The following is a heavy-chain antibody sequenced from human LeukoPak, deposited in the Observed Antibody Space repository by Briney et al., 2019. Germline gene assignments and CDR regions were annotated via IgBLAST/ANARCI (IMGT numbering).Heavy chain of an antibody. CDR2: IYYSRST. CDR1: GGSIISSSYY. D-gene: IGHD6-19*01. J-gene: IGHJ4*02. Sequence: SQTLSLTCTLSGGSIISSSYYWSWIRQPPGKGLEWIGYIYYSRSTYYNPSLKSRVTISLDTSKNQFSLKLSSVTAADTAVYYCVRTEVSSGSEDYWGQGTLVTVSS. CDR3: VRTEVSSGSEDY. V-gene: IGHV4-30-4*08.